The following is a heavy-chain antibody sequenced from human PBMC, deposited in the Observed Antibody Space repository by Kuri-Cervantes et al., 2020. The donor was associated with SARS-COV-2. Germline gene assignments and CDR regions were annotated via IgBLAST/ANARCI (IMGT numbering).Heavy chain of an antibody. CDR2: INPSGGST. CDR1: GYTFTSYY. D-gene: IGHD3-10*01. Sequence: ASVTVSCKASGYTFTSYYMHWVRQAPGQGLEWMGIINPSGGSTSYAQKFQGRVTMTRDTSTSTVYMELSSLRSEDTAVYYCARARGFGTETNWFDPWGQGTLVTVSS. CDR3: ARARGFGTETNWFDP. J-gene: IGHJ5*02. V-gene: IGHV1-46*01.